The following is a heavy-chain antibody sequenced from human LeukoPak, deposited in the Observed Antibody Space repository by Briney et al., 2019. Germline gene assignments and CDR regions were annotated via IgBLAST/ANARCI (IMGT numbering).Heavy chain of an antibody. CDR3: ARDTGYCSGRVCYLNAFDI. V-gene: IGHV4-59*01. D-gene: IGHD2-8*02. CDR2: IYYSGST. J-gene: IGHJ3*02. Sequence: SETLSLTCTVSGASISSYYWSWIRQTPGKGLEYIGYIYYSGSTNYNPSLKSRVTISVDTSKKQFSLKLSSVTAADTAVYYCARDTGYCSGRVCYLNAFDIWGQGIMVTVSS. CDR1: GASISSYY.